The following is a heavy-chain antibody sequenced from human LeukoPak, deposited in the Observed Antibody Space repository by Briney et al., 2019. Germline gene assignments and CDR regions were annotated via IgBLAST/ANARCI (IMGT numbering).Heavy chain of an antibody. J-gene: IGHJ4*02. CDR3: TRGLGKYCSGGSCYSTVGFDY. CDR1: GFTFSNYA. V-gene: IGHV3-30-3*01. D-gene: IGHD2-15*01. Sequence: GRSLRLSCAASGFTFSNYAIHWVRQAPGKGLEWVAVISYDGSHKYYADSVKGRFTISRDNSKNTLYLQINSLRAEDTAVYYCTRGLGKYCSGGSCYSTVGFDYWGQGTLVTVSS. CDR2: ISYDGSHK.